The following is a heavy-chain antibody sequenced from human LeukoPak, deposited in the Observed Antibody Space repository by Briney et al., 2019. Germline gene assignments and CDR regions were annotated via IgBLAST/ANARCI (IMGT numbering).Heavy chain of an antibody. Sequence: GASVKVSCKASGYTFTSYDINWVRQAPGQGLEWMGWINPNSGGTNYAQKFQGRVTMTRDTSISTAYMELSRLRSDDTAVYYCAREILVSGTGFLEYYFDYWGQGTLVTVSS. J-gene: IGHJ4*02. CDR2: INPNSGGT. D-gene: IGHD3-3*01. V-gene: IGHV1-2*02. CDR3: AREILVSGTGFLEYYFDY. CDR1: GYTFTSYD.